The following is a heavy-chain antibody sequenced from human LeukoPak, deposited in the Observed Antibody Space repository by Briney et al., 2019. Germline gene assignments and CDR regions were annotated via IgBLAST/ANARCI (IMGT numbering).Heavy chain of an antibody. CDR1: GYTFTVYY. V-gene: IGHV1-2*02. Sequence: ASVKVSCKASGYTFTVYYMHWVRQAPGQGLEWMGWINPNSGGTNYAQKFQGRVTMTRDTSISTAYMELSRLRSDDTAVYYCARVVGGNYYGSETDDYWGQGTLVTVSS. CDR2: INPNSGGT. J-gene: IGHJ4*02. CDR3: ARVVGGNYYGSETDDY. D-gene: IGHD3-10*01.